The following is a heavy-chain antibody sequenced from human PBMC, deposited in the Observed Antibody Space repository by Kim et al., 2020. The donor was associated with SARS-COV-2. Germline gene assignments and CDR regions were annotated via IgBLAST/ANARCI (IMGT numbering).Heavy chain of an antibody. CDR1: GFPFSRYW. CDR2: INSDGSST. J-gene: IGHJ4*02. V-gene: IGHV3-74*01. Sequence: GGSLRLSCAASGFPFSRYWMHWVRQAPGKGLVWVSRINSDGSSTTYADSVKGRFTISRDNAKNTLYLQMNSLGAEDTAVYYCARGGLTGISQEDYWGQGTLVTVSS. CDR3: ARGGLTGISQEDY. D-gene: IGHD3-9*01.